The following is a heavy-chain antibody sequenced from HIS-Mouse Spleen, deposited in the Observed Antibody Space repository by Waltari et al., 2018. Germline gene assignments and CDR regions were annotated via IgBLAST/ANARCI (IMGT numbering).Heavy chain of an antibody. V-gene: IGHV3-33*06. CDR2: IWYAGSNK. D-gene: IGHD2-8*01. J-gene: IGHJ4*02. Sequence: QVQLVESGGGVVQPGRSLRLPCAASGFTFSSYGMHWVRQAPGKGLEWVAVIWYAGSNKYYADSVKGRFTISRDNSKNTLYLQMNSLRAEDTAVYYCAKGGLMVYAIGDYWGQGTLVTVSS. CDR3: AKGGLMVYAIGDY. CDR1: GFTFSSYG.